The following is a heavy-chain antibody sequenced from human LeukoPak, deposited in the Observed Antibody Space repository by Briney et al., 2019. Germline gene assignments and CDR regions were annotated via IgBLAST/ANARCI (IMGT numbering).Heavy chain of an antibody. V-gene: IGHV4-61*02. CDR3: ARGEYYYDSSGYHDAFDI. CDR2: IYTSGST. J-gene: IGHJ3*02. CDR1: GGSISSGSYY. D-gene: IGHD3-22*01. Sequence: SETLSLTCTVSGGSISSGSYYWSWIRQPAGKGLEWIGRIYTSGSTNYNPSLKSRVTISVDTSKNQFSLKLSSVTAADTAVYYCARGEYYYDSSGYHDAFDIWGQGTMVTVSS.